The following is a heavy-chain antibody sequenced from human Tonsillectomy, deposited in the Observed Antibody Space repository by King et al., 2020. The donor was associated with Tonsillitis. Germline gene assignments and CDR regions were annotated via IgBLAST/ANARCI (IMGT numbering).Heavy chain of an antibody. CDR3: AREDNYYFDY. CDR1: GGSISSYY. V-gene: IGHV4-59*01. J-gene: IGHJ4*02. Sequence: QLQEAGPGLVKPSETLSLTCTVSGGSISSYYWSWIRQPPGKGLGWIGYIYYSGSTNYNPSLKSRVTISVDTSKNQFSLKLSSVTAADTTVYYCAREDNYYFDYWGQGTLVTVSS. CDR2: IYYSGST. D-gene: IGHD1-1*01.